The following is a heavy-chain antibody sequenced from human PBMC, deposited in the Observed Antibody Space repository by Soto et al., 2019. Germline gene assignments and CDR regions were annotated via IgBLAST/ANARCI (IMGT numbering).Heavy chain of an antibody. CDR3: AREYTQAVYDGYSFDY. J-gene: IGHJ4*02. CDR2: ISAYNGNT. V-gene: IGHV1-18*01. D-gene: IGHD2-2*02. CDR1: GYTFTSYG. Sequence: QVQLVQSGAEVKKPGASVKVSCKASGYTFTSYGISWVRQAPGQGLEWMGWISAYNGNTNYAQKPNGRDNMNKDTYTSKAYMELRSLRSDDTAVYYCAREYTQAVYDGYSFDYWGQGTLVTVSS.